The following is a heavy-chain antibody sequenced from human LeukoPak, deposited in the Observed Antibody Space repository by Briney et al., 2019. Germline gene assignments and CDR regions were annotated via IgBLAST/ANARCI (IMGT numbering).Heavy chain of an antibody. V-gene: IGHV6-1*01. CDR2: TYYRSKWYN. J-gene: IGHJ5*02. D-gene: IGHD1-26*01. CDR1: GDSVSSNSAA. CDR3: AREVDGYIKRVGLWELLAWFDP. Sequence: SQTLSLTCAISGDSVSSNSAAWNWIRQSPSRGLEWLGRTYYRSKWYNDYAVSVKSRITINPDTSKNQFSLQLNSVTPEDTAVYYCAREVDGYIKRVGLWELLAWFDPWGQGTLVTVSS.